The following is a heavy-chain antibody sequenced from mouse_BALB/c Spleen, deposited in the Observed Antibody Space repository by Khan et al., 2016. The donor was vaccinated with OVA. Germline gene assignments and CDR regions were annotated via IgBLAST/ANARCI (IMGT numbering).Heavy chain of an antibody. CDR2: ITYSGNI. V-gene: IGHV3-8*02. J-gene: IGHJ4*01. CDR3: ARSYSNWAMDY. D-gene: IGHD2-5*01. Sequence: EVQLQESGPSLVKPSQTLSLSCSVTGDSITSGFWNWIRKFPGNKFEYLGYITYSGNIYYNSSLKSRISITRDTSKSQYYLQLNSVTTEDTATYYSARSYSNWAMDYWGQGTSVTVSS. CDR1: GDSITSGF.